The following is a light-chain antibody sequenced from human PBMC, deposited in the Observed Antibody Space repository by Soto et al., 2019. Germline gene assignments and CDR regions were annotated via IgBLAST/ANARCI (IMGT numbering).Light chain of an antibody. CDR1: SSDVGGYNY. CDR2: DVN. Sequence: QSALTQPASVSGSPGQSITISCTGTSSDVGGYNYVSWYQQHPDKAPKLMIYDVNNRPSGVSNRFSGSKSGNTASLTISGLQAEDEADYYCSSYTSSNTLVFGTGTKVTVL. J-gene: IGLJ1*01. V-gene: IGLV2-14*01. CDR3: SSYTSSNTLV.